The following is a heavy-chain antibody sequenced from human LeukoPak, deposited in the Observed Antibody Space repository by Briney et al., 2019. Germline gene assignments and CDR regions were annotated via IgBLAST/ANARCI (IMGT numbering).Heavy chain of an antibody. Sequence: GESLKISCKGSGYSFTSYWIGWVRQMPGKGLEWMGIIYPGDSDTRYSPSFQGQVTISADKSISTAYLQWSSLKASDTAMYYCARQGRWELLRDAFDIWGQGTMVTVSS. D-gene: IGHD1-26*01. CDR2: IYPGDSDT. CDR1: GYSFTSYW. V-gene: IGHV5-51*01. J-gene: IGHJ3*02. CDR3: ARQGRWELLRDAFDI.